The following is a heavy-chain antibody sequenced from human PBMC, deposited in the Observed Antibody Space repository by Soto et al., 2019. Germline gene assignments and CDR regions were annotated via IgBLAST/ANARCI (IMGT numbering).Heavy chain of an antibody. CDR3: AKAMEPSRTKLVLGIHDY. J-gene: IGHJ4*02. CDR2: ISGTGGST. D-gene: IGHD6-13*01. V-gene: IGHV3-23*01. CDR1: GVTFSSYA. Sequence: GGSLRLSCAASGVTFSSYAMSWVRQAPGKGLEWVSGISGTGGSTYYADSVKGRLTISRDNSKNTLYLQMNSLRAEDTAVYYCAKAMEPSRTKLVLGIHDYWGQGTLVTVSS.